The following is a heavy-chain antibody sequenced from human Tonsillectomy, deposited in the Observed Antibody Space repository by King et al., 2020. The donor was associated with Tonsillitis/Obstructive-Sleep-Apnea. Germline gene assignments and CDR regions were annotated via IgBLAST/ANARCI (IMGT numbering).Heavy chain of an antibody. CDR3: ANMVSLQYGMDV. Sequence: VQLVESGGGLVQPGGSLRLSCAASGFTFSSYAMSWVRQAPGKGLEWVSAISGSGGSTYYADSVKGRFTISRDNSKNTLYLQMNSLRAGDTAVYYCANMVSLQYGMDVWGQGTTVTVSS. CDR1: GFTFSSYA. J-gene: IGHJ6*02. CDR2: ISGSGGST. V-gene: IGHV3-23*04. D-gene: IGHD3-10*01.